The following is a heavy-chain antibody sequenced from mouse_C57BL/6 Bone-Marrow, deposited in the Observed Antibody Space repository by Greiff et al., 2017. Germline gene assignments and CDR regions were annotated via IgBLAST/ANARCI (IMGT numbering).Heavy chain of an antibody. Sequence: QVQLQQPGAELVKPGASVKLSCKASGYTFTSYWMQWVKQRPGQGLEWIGEIDPYDSYTNYNQKFKGKATLTVDTSSSTAYMQLSSLTSEDSAVYCCARESRSFFDYWGQGTTLTVSS. V-gene: IGHV1-50*01. J-gene: IGHJ2*01. CDR3: ARESRSFFDY. CDR2: IDPYDSYT. CDR1: GYTFTSYW. D-gene: IGHD1-3*01.